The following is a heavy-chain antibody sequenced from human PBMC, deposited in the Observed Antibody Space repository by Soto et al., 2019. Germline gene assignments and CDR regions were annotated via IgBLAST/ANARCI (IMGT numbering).Heavy chain of an antibody. D-gene: IGHD5-12*01. J-gene: IGHJ6*02. Sequence: PGRSLRLSCAASGFTFSSYAMSWVRQAPGKGLEWVSAISGSGGSTYYADSVKGRFTISRDNSKNTLYLQMNSLRAEDTAVYYCAKAGSCYYYGMDVWGQGTTVTVSS. CDR3: AKAGSCYYYGMDV. CDR1: GFTFSSYA. V-gene: IGHV3-23*01. CDR2: ISGSGGST.